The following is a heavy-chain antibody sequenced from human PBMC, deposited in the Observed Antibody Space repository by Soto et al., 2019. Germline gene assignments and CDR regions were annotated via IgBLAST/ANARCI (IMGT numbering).Heavy chain of an antibody. CDR1: GLTFSSYA. CDR2: ISYDGSNK. D-gene: IGHD3-22*01. J-gene: IGHJ3*02. CDR3: AREGPYDSSGYYVDDAFDI. V-gene: IGHV3-30-3*01. Sequence: GGSLRLSCAASGLTFSSYAMHWVRQAPGKGLEWVAVISYDGSNKYYADSVKGRFTISRDNSKNTLYLQMNSLRAEDTAVYYCAREGPYDSSGYYVDDAFDIWGQGTMVTVSS.